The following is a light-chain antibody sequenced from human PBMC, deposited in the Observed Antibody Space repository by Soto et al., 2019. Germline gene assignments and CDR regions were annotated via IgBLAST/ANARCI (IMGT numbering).Light chain of an antibody. CDR3: SSYGGSNNFVV. CDR1: SSDVGGYDY. CDR2: GVN. V-gene: IGLV2-8*01. Sequence: QSALTQPPSASGSPGQSVTISCTGTSSDVGGYDYVSWYQQHPGKAPKFMIYGVNKRPSGVPDRFSGSKSGNRASLTVSGLQAEDEADYYCSSYGGSNNFVVFGGGTKVTVL. J-gene: IGLJ2*01.